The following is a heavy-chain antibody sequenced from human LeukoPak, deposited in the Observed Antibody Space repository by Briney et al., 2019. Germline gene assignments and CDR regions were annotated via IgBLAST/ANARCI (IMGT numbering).Heavy chain of an antibody. CDR2: INHSRST. D-gene: IGHD3-10*01. CDR3: ARVVNPRHYYGSGKAGYFDY. J-gene: IGHJ4*02. Sequence: SETLSLTCAVYGESFSGYYWSWIRQPPGKGLEWIGEINHSRSTNYNPSLKSRVTISVDTSKNQFSLKLSSVTAADTAVYYCARVVNPRHYYGSGKAGYFDYWGQGTLVTVSS. V-gene: IGHV4-34*01. CDR1: GESFSGYY.